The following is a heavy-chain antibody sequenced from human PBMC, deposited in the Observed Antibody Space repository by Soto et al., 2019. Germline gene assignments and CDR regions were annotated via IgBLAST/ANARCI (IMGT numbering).Heavy chain of an antibody. CDR3: AINRREHGYIVF. V-gene: IGHV1-18*01. D-gene: IGHD1-1*01. CDR2: ISAYNGNT. CDR1: GYTFTSYG. J-gene: IGHJ4*02. Sequence: ASVKVSCKASGYTFTSYGISWVRQAPGQGLEWMGWISAYNGNTNYAQTLQGRVTMTTDTSTSTAYMELRSLTYDDTAVYYCAINRREHGYIVFWGQGTLVTLFS.